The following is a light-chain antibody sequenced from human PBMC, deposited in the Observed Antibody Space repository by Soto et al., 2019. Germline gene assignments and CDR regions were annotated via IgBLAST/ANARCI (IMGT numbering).Light chain of an antibody. CDR2: DAS. J-gene: IGKJ5*01. Sequence: DIQMTHSPSSLSASVGDTVSITCQASQDISQYLTWYQQKPGKALKLLIYDASNLHPGVPSRFRGSGSGTEFSFKITSLQPEDVATYYCQQYDDLPITFGQGTRLEIK. V-gene: IGKV1-33*01. CDR1: QDISQY. CDR3: QQYDDLPIT.